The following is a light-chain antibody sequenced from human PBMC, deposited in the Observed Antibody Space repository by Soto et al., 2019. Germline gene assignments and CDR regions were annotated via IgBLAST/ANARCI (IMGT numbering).Light chain of an antibody. Sequence: ENVLTQSPGTLSLSPGERATLSCRASESVSSIYVAWYQQKPGQAPTLLIYGAPTRATGIPDRFSGSGSGTDFTLTIDRLEPEDFAVYYCQQSLNPKTFGQGTKVDIK. CDR3: QQSLNPKT. J-gene: IGKJ1*01. CDR1: ESVSSIY. V-gene: IGKV3-20*01. CDR2: GAP.